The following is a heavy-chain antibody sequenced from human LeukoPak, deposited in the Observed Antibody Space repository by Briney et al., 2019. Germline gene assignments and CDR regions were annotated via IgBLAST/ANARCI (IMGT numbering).Heavy chain of an antibody. V-gene: IGHV1-18*01. D-gene: IGHD3-22*01. CDR3: GRFRYYDSSGRNDC. CDR2: ISVYNGNT. CDR1: GYTFTTHG. J-gene: IGHJ4*02. Sequence: ASVKVSCKASGYTFTTHGLSWVRQAPGQGLEWVGWISVYNGNTHYAQKFQGRVTMTTDTSTSTAYMELRSLRSDDTAVYYCGRFRYYDSSGRNDCWGQGTLVTVSS.